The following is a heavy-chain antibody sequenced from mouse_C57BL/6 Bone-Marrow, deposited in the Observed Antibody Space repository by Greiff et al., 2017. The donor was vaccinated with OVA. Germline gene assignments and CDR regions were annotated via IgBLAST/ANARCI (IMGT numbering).Heavy chain of an antibody. V-gene: IGHV2-3*01. Sequence: VQLQQSGPGLVAPSQSLSITCTVSGFSFTSYGVSWVRQPPGKGLEWLGVIWGDGSTNYHSALISRLSISKDNSKSQVFLKLNSLQTDDTATYYCAKPDPLRDYYAMDYWGQGTSVTVSS. CDR1: GFSFTSYG. D-gene: IGHD1-1*01. CDR3: AKPDPLRDYYAMDY. CDR2: IWGDGST. J-gene: IGHJ4*01.